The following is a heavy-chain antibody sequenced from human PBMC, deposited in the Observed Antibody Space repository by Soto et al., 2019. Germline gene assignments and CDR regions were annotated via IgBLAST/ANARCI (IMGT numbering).Heavy chain of an antibody. CDR3: ARARYGGNGLDY. V-gene: IGHV4-31*03. CDR1: GGSISSGGYY. D-gene: IGHD2-15*01. Sequence: PSETLSLTCTVSGGSISSGGYYWSWIRQHPGKGLEWIGYIYYSGSTYYNPSLKSRVTISVDTSKNQFSLKLSSVTAADTAVYYCARARYGGNGLDYWGQGTLVTVSS. J-gene: IGHJ4*02. CDR2: IYYSGST.